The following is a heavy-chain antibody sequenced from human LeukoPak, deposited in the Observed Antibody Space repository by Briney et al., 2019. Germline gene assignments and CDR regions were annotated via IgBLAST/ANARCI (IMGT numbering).Heavy chain of an antibody. CDR2: INSDGSST. V-gene: IGHV3-74*01. J-gene: IGHJ4*02. CDR1: GFTFSAFW. CDR3: ARGLVHDTSGYYSDY. D-gene: IGHD3-22*01. Sequence: GGSLRLSCAASGFTFSAFWMHWVRQAPGKGLVWVSRINSDGSSTTYADSVKGRFTVSRDNAKNTLYLQMDSLRAGDSAVYYCARGLVHDTSGYYSDYWGQGILVTVSS.